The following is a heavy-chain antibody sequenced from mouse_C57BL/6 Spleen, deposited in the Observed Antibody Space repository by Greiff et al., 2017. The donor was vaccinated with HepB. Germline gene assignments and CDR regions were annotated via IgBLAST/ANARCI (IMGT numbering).Heavy chain of an antibody. CDR1: GYSFTDYN. J-gene: IGHJ4*01. Sequence: VQLKESGPELVKPGASVKISCKASGYSFTDYNMNWVKQSNGKSLEWIGVINPNYGTTSYNQKFKGKATLTVDQSSSTAYMQLNSLTSEDSAVYYCARLGYYGSSTEAMDYWGQGTSVTVSS. V-gene: IGHV1-39*01. CDR3: ARLGYYGSSTEAMDY. D-gene: IGHD1-1*01. CDR2: INPNYGTT.